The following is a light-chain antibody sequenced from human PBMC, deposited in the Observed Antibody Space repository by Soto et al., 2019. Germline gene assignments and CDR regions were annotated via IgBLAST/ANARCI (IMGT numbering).Light chain of an antibody. CDR3: QQYNKWPLT. CDR1: QSISFY. J-gene: IGKJ4*01. Sequence: EIGLTKSPATLSLSPGERATLSCRASQSISFYLTWYQHKPGQAPRLLIYDASNRATGIPARFSGSGSGTEFTLTISSLQSEDSAVYHCQQYNKWPLTFGGGTKVDI. V-gene: IGKV3-11*01. CDR2: DAS.